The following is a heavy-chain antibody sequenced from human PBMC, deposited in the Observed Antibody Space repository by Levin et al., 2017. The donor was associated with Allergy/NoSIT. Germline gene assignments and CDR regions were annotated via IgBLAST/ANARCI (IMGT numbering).Heavy chain of an antibody. J-gene: IGHJ4*02. CDR1: GFTFSNYG. V-gene: IGHV3-33*01. D-gene: IGHD6-13*01. CDR3: ARDRTKGFSSIPGY. Sequence: GESLKISCEASGFTFSNYGIHWVRQAPGKGLEWVAVIWYDGSNSYYADSVKGRFTISRDDSKNTVYLQMNSLRAEDTALYYCARDRTKGFSSIPGYWGQGTQVTVSS. CDR2: IWYDGSNS.